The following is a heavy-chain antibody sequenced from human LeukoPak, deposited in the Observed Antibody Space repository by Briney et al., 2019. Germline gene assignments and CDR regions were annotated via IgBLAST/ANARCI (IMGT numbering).Heavy chain of an antibody. J-gene: IGHJ5*02. V-gene: IGHV3-23*01. CDR3: ARESGDYVVGWFDP. CDR2: ISGSGGDT. Sequence: PGGSLRLSCAASGFTFSSYGMSWVRQAPGKGLEWVSAISGSGGDTYYADSVKGRFTISRDNSKNTLYLQMNSLRAEDTALYYCARESGDYVVGWFDPWGQGTLVTVSS. D-gene: IGHD4-17*01. CDR1: GFTFSSYG.